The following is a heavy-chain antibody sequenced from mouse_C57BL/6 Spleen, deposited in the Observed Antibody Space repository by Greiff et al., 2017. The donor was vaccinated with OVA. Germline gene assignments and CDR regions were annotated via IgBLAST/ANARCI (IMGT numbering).Heavy chain of an antibody. CDR2: ISDGGSYT. D-gene: IGHD1-1*01. CDR3: ARGYGSPWYFDV. J-gene: IGHJ1*03. Sequence: DVMLVESGGGLVKPGGSLKLSCAASGFTFSSYAMSWVRQTPEKRLEWVATISDGGSYTYYPDNVKGRFTISRDNAKNNLYLQMSHLKSEDTAMYYCARGYGSPWYFDVWGTGTTVTVSS. V-gene: IGHV5-4*03. CDR1: GFTFSSYA.